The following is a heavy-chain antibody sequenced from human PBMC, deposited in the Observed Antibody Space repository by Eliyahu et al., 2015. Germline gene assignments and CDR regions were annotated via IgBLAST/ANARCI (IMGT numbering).Heavy chain of an antibody. Sequence: QVQLQQWGAGLLKPSETLSLTCXXYGGSFSGYXWXXIRQPPGKGLEWIGEINHSGSTNYNPSLKSRVTISVDTSKNQFSLKLSSVTAADTAVYYCARGTYSSGWALDYWGQGTLVTVSS. D-gene: IGHD6-19*01. V-gene: IGHV4-34*01. J-gene: IGHJ4*02. CDR2: INHSGST. CDR1: GGSFSGYX. CDR3: ARGTYSSGWALDY.